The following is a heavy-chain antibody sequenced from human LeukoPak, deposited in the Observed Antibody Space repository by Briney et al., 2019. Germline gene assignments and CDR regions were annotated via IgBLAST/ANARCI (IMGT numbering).Heavy chain of an antibody. Sequence: SQTLSLTCAISGDSVSSNSAAWNWIRRSPSRGLEWLGRTYYRSKWYNDYAVSVKSRITINPDTSKNQFSLQLNSVTPEDTAVYYCARNTDSSIAARGVHFDYWGQGTLVTVSS. D-gene: IGHD6-6*01. CDR2: TYYRSKWYN. J-gene: IGHJ4*02. CDR1: GDSVSSNSAA. CDR3: ARNTDSSIAARGVHFDY. V-gene: IGHV6-1*01.